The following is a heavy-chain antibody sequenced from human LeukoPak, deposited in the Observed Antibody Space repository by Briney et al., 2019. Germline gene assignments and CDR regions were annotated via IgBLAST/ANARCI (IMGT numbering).Heavy chain of an antibody. D-gene: IGHD3-22*01. CDR2: MYYSGST. Sequence: SETLSLTCTVSGGSISSSSYYWGWIRQPPGKGLEWIGSMYYSGSTYYNPSLKSRVTISVDTSKNQFSLKLSSVTAADTAVYYCAREGYYDSSGYYHHDAFDIWGQGTMVTVSS. CDR3: AREGYYDSSGYYHHDAFDI. CDR1: GGSISSSSYY. V-gene: IGHV4-39*07. J-gene: IGHJ3*02.